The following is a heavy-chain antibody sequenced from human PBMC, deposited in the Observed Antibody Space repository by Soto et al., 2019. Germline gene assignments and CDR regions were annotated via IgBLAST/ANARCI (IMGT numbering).Heavy chain of an antibody. V-gene: IGHV3-23*01. Sequence: EVQLLESGGGLVQPGGSLRLSCAASGFTFSSYAMSWVRQAPGKGLEWVSAISGSGGSTYYADSVKGRFTISRDNSKNTLYLQMNSLRAEDTAVYYCAKDTALAAAGWYYFDYWGQGTLVTVSS. CDR1: GFTFSSYA. J-gene: IGHJ4*02. CDR3: AKDTALAAAGWYYFDY. CDR2: ISGSGGST. D-gene: IGHD6-13*01.